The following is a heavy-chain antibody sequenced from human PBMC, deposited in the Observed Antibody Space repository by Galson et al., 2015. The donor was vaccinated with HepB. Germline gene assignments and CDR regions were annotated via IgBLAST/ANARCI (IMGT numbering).Heavy chain of an antibody. V-gene: IGHV3-30-3*01. J-gene: IGHJ4*02. CDR3: AREDYGERYFDY. D-gene: IGHD4-17*01. CDR2: ISYDGSNK. Sequence: SLRLSCAASGFTFRSYAMHWVRQAPGKGLEWVAVISYDGSNKYYADSVKGRFTISRDNSKNTLYLQMNSLRAEDTAVYYCAREDYGERYFDYWGQGTLVTVSS. CDR1: GFTFRSYA.